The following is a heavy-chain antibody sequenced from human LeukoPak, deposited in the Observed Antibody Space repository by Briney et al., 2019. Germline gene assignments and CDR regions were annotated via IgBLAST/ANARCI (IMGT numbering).Heavy chain of an antibody. J-gene: IGHJ4*02. CDR2: INPSGGST. Sequence: ASVKVSCKASGYTFTSYYMHWVRQAPGQGLEWMGMINPSGGSTTYALKFQGRVTVTRDTSTSTAYMELSSLRSEDTAVYYCARDFIAVANLDYWGQGTLATVSS. CDR3: ARDFIAVANLDY. CDR1: GYTFTSYY. D-gene: IGHD6-19*01. V-gene: IGHV1-46*01.